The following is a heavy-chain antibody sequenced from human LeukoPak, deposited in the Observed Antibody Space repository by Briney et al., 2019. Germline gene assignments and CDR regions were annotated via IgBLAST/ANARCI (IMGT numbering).Heavy chain of an antibody. CDR3: AAWVVPAARWTTNWFDP. CDR2: ISGSGGST. V-gene: IGHV3-23*01. D-gene: IGHD2-2*01. Sequence: PGGSLRLSCAASGFTFSSYAMSWVRQAPGKGLEWVSAISGSGGSTYYADSVKGRFTISRDNSKNTLYLQMNSLRAEDTAVYYCAAWVVPAARWTTNWFDPWGQGTLVTVSS. J-gene: IGHJ5*02. CDR1: GFTFSSYA.